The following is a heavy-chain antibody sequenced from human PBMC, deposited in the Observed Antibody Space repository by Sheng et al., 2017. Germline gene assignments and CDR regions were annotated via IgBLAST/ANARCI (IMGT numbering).Heavy chain of an antibody. CDR2: INPNSGDT. J-gene: IGHJ4*02. V-gene: IGHV1-2*02. Sequence: QVHLVQSGAEVKKPGASVKVSCKASGYTFTGYSIHWVRQAPGQGLEWMGWINPNSGDTNYAQNFQGRLTMTRDTSISTAYMELSSLRTDDTAVFYCVRNSVWFLDYWGQGTLVT. D-gene: IGHD6-19*01. CDR3: VRNSVWFLDY. CDR1: GYTFTGYS.